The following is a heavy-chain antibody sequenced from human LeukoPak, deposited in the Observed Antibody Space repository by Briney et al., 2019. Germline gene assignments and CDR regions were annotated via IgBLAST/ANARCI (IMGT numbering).Heavy chain of an antibody. D-gene: IGHD3-9*01. CDR1: GGSISSYY. CDR2: IYYSGST. V-gene: IGHV4-59*01. Sequence: SETLSLTCTVSGGSISSYYWSWIRQPPGKGLEWIGYIYYSGSTNYNPSLKSRVTISVDTSKNQFSLKLSSVTAADTAVYYCARGDYDILTGKRYGYYYYGMDVWGQGTTVTVSS. CDR3: ARGDYDILTGKRYGYYYYGMDV. J-gene: IGHJ6*02.